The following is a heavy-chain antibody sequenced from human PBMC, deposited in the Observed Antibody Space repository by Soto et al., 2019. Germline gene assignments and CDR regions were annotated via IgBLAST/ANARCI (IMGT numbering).Heavy chain of an antibody. CDR2: IIPTLGTP. D-gene: IGHD6-19*01. V-gene: IGHV1-69*01. CDR1: GGIFSNFA. CDR3: ARVGLGAYDY. Sequence: QVQLVQSGAEVKKPGSSVKVSCKASGGIFSNFAFNWMRQAPGQGLEWMGGIIPTLGTPHYAQKFLGRVTITADESTRTVYMEMSSLRVEDTAVYYCARVGLGAYDYWGQGTLVIVSS. J-gene: IGHJ4*02.